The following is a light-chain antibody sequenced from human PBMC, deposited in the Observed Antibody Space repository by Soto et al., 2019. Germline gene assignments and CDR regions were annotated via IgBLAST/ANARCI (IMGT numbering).Light chain of an antibody. CDR1: SSDVGSYNL. J-gene: IGLJ2*01. V-gene: IGLV2-23*01. CDR3: CSYAVSSSYVV. Sequence: QSVLTQPASVSGSPGQSITISCTGTSSDVGSYNLVSWYQQHPGKAPKLMIYEDSKRPSGVSNRFSGSKSGNTASLTISGLQVEDEADYYCCSYAVSSSYVVFGGGTKLTVL. CDR2: EDS.